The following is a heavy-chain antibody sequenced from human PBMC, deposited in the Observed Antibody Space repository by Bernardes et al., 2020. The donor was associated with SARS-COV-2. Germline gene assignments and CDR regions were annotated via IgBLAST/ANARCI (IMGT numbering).Heavy chain of an antibody. V-gene: IGHV1-3*01. Sequence: ASVKVSCKASGYTFTSYAMHWVRPAPGQRLAWMGWINAGNGNTKYSQKFQGRVTITRDTSPSTAYMELSSLRSEDTAVYYCARERVITMIVVVTGRYFDYWGQGTLVTVSS. CDR1: GYTFTSYA. D-gene: IGHD3-22*01. J-gene: IGHJ4*02. CDR2: INAGNGNT. CDR3: ARERVITMIVVVTGRYFDY.